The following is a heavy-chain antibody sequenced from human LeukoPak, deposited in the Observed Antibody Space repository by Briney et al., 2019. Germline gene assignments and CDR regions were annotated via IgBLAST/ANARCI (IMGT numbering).Heavy chain of an antibody. Sequence: PGGSLRLSCAASGFTFSSYWMSWVRQAPGKGLEWVANIKPDGSEKYCVDSVKGRFTISRDNAKNSLYLQMNSLRAEDTAVYYCAREGSPSTVTTVVHYYYYYYYMDVWGKGTTVTVSS. J-gene: IGHJ6*03. V-gene: IGHV3-7*01. D-gene: IGHD4-11*01. CDR1: GFTFSSYW. CDR3: AREGSPSTVTTVVHYYYYYYYMDV. CDR2: IKPDGSEK.